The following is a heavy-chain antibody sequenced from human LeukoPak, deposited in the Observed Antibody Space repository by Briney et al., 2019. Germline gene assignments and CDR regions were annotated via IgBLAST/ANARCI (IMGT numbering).Heavy chain of an antibody. CDR3: ARDLRGGNFDY. D-gene: IGHD2-15*01. V-gene: IGHV3-53*04. J-gene: IGHJ4*02. CDR1: GFTVSTNY. Sequence: GESLRLSCAASGFTVSTNYMSWVRQAPGKGLEWVSVIYSGDSTYYADSVKGRFTISRHSSKNTLYLQMNSLRAEDTAVYYCARDLRGGNFDYWGQGSLVTVSS. CDR2: IYSGDST.